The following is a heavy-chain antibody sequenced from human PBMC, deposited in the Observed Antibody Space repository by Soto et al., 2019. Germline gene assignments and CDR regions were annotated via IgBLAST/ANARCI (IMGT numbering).Heavy chain of an antibody. D-gene: IGHD3-10*01. J-gene: IGHJ6*02. CDR3: AREVIYGTGYGMDV. V-gene: IGHV4-31*03. CDR1: GGSISSGGYY. CDR2: IYYSGST. Sequence: QVQLQESGPGLVKPSQTLSLTCTVSGGSISSGGYYWSWIRQHPGKGLEWIGYIYYSGSTYYNPSLKSRVTISVATSKNHFSLKLSSVTAAGTAGYYCAREVIYGTGYGMDVWGQGTTVTVSS.